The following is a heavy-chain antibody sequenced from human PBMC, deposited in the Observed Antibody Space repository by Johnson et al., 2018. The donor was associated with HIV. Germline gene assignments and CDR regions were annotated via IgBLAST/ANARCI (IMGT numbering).Heavy chain of an antibody. Sequence: QVQLVESGGGVVQPGRSLRLSCAASGFTFSSYGMHWVRQAPGKGLEWVAVISYHGGTKYSADSVKGRFSISRDNSENTVYLQMNSLRAEDTAVYFCARDYRYGGNSAFDIWGQGTMVTVSS. V-gene: IGHV3-30*03. CDR3: ARDYRYGGNSAFDI. D-gene: IGHD4-23*01. J-gene: IGHJ3*02. CDR1: GFTFSSYG. CDR2: ISYHGGTK.